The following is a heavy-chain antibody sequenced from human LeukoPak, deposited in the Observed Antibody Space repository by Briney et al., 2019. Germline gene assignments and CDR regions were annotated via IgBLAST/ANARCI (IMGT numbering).Heavy chain of an antibody. Sequence: PSETLSLTCSVSGGSTSSSNYYWGWIRQPPGTGLEWIGEIYHSGSTNYNPSLKSRVTISVDKSKNQFSLKLSSVTAADTAVYYCARDTMYYDSSGAPRGGAFDIWGQGTMVTVSS. CDR3: ARDTMYYDSSGAPRGGAFDI. CDR2: IYHSGST. CDR1: GGSTSSSNYY. V-gene: IGHV4-39*07. D-gene: IGHD3-22*01. J-gene: IGHJ3*02.